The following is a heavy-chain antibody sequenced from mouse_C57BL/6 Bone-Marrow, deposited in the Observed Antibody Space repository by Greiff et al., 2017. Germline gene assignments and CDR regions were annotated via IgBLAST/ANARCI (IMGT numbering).Heavy chain of an antibody. CDR1: GYTFTSYW. J-gene: IGHJ3*01. V-gene: IGHV1-52*01. CDR3: EGGVGGGGFAY. D-gene: IGHD1-1*02. CDR2: IDPSDSET. Sequence: QVQLQQPGAELVRPGSSVKLSCKASGYTFTSYWMHWVKQRPIQGLEWIGNIDPSDSETHYNQKFKDKATLTVDKSSSTAYMRLSSLTSEDSAVYYGEGGVGGGGFAYGGQGILFTVSA.